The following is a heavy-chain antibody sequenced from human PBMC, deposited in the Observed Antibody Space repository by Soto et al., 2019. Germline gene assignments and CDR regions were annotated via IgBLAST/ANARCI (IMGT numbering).Heavy chain of an antibody. D-gene: IGHD7-27*01. CDR3: ARGYLGSFDY. CDR1: GFTFSSYA. Sequence: EVQLVESGGGLVQLGGSLRLSCAASGFTFSSYAVHWVRQPTGKGLEWVSVIGSAGDTYYPGSVKGRFTISRENAKNSLYLQMNSLRAEDTAVYYCARGYLGSFDYWGQGTLVTVSS. V-gene: IGHV3-13*01. J-gene: IGHJ4*02. CDR2: IGSAGDT.